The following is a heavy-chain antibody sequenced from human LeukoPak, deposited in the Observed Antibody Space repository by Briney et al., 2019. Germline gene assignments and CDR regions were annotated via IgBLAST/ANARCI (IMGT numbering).Heavy chain of an antibody. V-gene: IGHV4-59*08. CDR1: GGSISSYY. D-gene: IGHD1-1*01. J-gene: IGHJ4*02. CDR2: IYYSGST. CDR3: ARGTTGTTEANY. Sequence: SETLSLTCTVSGGSISSYYWSWIRQPPGKGLEWIGYIYYSGSTNYNPSLKSRVTISVDTSKNQFSLKLSSVTAADTAVYYCARGTTGTTEANYWGQGTLVTVSS.